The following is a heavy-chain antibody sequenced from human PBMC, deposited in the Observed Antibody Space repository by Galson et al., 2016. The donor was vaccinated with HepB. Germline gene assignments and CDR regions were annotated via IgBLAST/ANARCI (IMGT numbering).Heavy chain of an antibody. CDR2: ITSGDTT. J-gene: IGHJ4*02. CDR1: GFTFVNYV. Sequence: SLRLSCAASGFTFVNYVMNWVRQAPGKGLEWVSLITSGDTTYYADAVKGRFTIFRDNSKNTLSLQMTRLRVEDTAVYFCARSDYFGSGNYEFRGQGSLVIVSS. D-gene: IGHD3-10*01. CDR3: ARSDYFGSGNYEF. V-gene: IGHV3-23*01.